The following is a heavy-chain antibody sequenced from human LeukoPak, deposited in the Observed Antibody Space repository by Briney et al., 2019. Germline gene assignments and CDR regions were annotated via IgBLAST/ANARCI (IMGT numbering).Heavy chain of an antibody. CDR3: VKPPRLSIIRGEGMDV. CDR1: GFTFRTYA. D-gene: IGHD3-10*01. Sequence: GGSLRLSCAGSGFTFRTYAMGWVRQAPGKGLEWVSSINSGGDDTYYADSVKGRFTISRDNFKNTLYLQMNSLRAEDTAVYYCVKPPRLSIIRGEGMDVWGQGTTVTVFS. CDR2: INSGGDDT. J-gene: IGHJ6*02. V-gene: IGHV3-23*01.